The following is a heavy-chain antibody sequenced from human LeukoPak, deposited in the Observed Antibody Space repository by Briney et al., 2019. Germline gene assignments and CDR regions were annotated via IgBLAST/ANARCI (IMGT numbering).Heavy chain of an antibody. D-gene: IGHD2/OR15-2a*01. V-gene: IGHV3-66*01. CDR2: IYSGGST. CDR3: ARVPLLTALDDAFDI. Sequence: PAGSLRLSCAVSGFTVTSNFLSWVRQAPGKGLEWVSVIYSGGSTYYADSVKGRFTISRDASKNTLYLQMNSLRVEDTAVYYCARVPLLTALDDAFDIWGQGTMVSVSS. CDR1: GFTVTSNF. J-gene: IGHJ3*02.